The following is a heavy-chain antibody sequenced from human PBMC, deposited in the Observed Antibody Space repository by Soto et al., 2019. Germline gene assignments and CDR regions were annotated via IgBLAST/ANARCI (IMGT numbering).Heavy chain of an antibody. J-gene: IGHJ5*02. CDR1: GFTFSSYA. CDR2: ISGSGGTT. D-gene: IGHD2-15*01. Sequence: HPGGSLRLSCAASGFTFSSYAMSWVRQAPGKGLEWVSAISGSGGTTYYADSVKGRFTISRDNSKNTLYLQMNSLRAEDTAVYYCTKAGTRYCSGGSCYSKGFDPWGQGTLVTVSS. V-gene: IGHV3-23*01. CDR3: TKAGTRYCSGGSCYSKGFDP.